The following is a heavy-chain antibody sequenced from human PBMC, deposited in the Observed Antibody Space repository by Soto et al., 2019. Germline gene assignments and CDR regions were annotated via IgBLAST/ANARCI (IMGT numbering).Heavy chain of an antibody. CDR1: GFTFSRYG. CDR2: ISYDGANK. V-gene: IGHV3-30*03. D-gene: IGHD3-9*01. CDR3: ARHPGYYDILTGYTTYYFDY. J-gene: IGHJ4*02. Sequence: GGSLRLSCAASGFTFSRYGMHWVRQAPGKGLEWVATISYDGANKYYADSVKGRFTISRDSSKNTLSLQMNSLRVEDTAVYYCARHPGYYDILTGYTTYYFDYWGQGILVTVS.